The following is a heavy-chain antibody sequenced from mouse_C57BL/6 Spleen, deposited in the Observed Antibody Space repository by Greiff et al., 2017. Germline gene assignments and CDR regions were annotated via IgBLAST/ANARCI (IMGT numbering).Heavy chain of an antibody. CDR1: GYTFTDYN. CDR3: ARWGLYGSSYEAMDY. J-gene: IGHJ4*01. Sequence: EVQLQQSGPELVKPGASVKIPCKASGYTFTDYNMDWVKQSHGKSLEWIGDINPNNGGTIYNQKFKGKATLTVDKSSSTAYRELRSLTSEDTAVYYCARWGLYGSSYEAMDYWGQGTSVTVSS. D-gene: IGHD1-1*01. CDR2: INPNNGGT. V-gene: IGHV1-18*01.